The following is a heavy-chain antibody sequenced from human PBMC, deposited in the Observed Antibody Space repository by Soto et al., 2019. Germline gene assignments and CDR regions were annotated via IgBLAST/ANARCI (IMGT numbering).Heavy chain of an antibody. J-gene: IGHJ6*02. CDR1: GGSLRGYS. CDR2: VYSGGGT. D-gene: IGHD3-9*01. V-gene: IGHV4-59*01. Sequence: QVQLQESGPGVVKPSETLSLTCTVSGGSLRGYSWSWIRQSPGKGLEWIGYVYSGGGTNYSPSFMGRVTISLDTTDNQFSLKLNSVTAADTAVYYCAREKPPMSPHYFYYGMDVWGQGTTVTVSS. CDR3: AREKPPMSPHYFYYGMDV.